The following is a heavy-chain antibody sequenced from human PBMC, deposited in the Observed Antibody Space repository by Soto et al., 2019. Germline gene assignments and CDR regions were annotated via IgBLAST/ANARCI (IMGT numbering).Heavy chain of an antibody. J-gene: IGHJ4*02. V-gene: IGHV3-23*01. D-gene: IGHD6-6*01. CDR2: ISGSGGST. Sequence: GGSLRLSCAASGFTFSSFAMSWVRQAPGKGPEWVSAISGSGGSTYYADSVKGRFTTSRDNSKNTLYLQMNSLRAEDTAVYYCAKGHQYSSSSNHFDSWGQGTPVTVSS. CDR1: GFTFSSFA. CDR3: AKGHQYSSSSNHFDS.